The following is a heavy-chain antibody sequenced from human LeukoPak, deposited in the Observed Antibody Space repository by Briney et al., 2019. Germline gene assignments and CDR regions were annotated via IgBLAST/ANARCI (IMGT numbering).Heavy chain of an antibody. Sequence: SETLSLTCTVSGGSISSYYWSWIRQPPGKGLEWIGYIYYSGSTNYNPSLKSRVTISVDTSKNQFSLKLSSVTAADTAVYYCARLVKGGYYDSGGYYPPRNAFDIWGQGTMVTVSS. CDR1: GGSISSYY. CDR3: ARLVKGGYYDSGGYYPPRNAFDI. CDR2: IYYSGST. J-gene: IGHJ3*02. D-gene: IGHD3-22*01. V-gene: IGHV4-59*08.